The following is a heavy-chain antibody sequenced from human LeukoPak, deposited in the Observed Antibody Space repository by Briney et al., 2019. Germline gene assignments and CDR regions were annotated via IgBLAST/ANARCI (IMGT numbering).Heavy chain of an antibody. CDR1: GFTFSNYW. CDR3: ARGRGWLEDY. V-gene: IGHV3-7*03. D-gene: IGHD5-12*01. CDR2: IKQDASEK. J-gene: IGHJ4*02. Sequence: GGSLRLSCAASGFTFSNYWMNWVRPAPGSGLQWVANIKQDASEKNYVASVKGRFTISRDNAKNSLFLQMNSLRADDTAVYYCARGRGWLEDYWGQGTLVTVSS.